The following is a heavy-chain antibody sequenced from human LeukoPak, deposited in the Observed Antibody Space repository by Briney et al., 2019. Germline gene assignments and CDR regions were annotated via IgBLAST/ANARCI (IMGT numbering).Heavy chain of an antibody. Sequence: GGSLRLSCAASGFTSTNAWMNWVRQAPGKGLEWVGRIKSKADGETIDYAAPVKGRFTFSRDDSKNMLYLQMNSLKSEDTAVYYCSTLTSRGLSDSWGQGTLVTVSS. V-gene: IGHV3-15*07. CDR1: GFTSTNAW. D-gene: IGHD1-20*01. J-gene: IGHJ4*02. CDR3: STLTSRGLSDS. CDR2: IKSKADGETI.